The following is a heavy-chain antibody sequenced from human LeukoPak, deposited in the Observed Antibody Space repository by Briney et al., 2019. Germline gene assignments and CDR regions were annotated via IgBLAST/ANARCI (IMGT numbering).Heavy chain of an antibody. Sequence: SETLSLTCTVSGGSISSSSYYWGWIRQPPGKGLEWIGSIYYSGSTYYNPSLKSRVTISVDTSKNQFSLKLSSVTAEDTAVYYCARDPGTEAFDIWGQGTMVTVSS. CDR3: ARDPGTEAFDI. D-gene: IGHD1-1*01. J-gene: IGHJ3*02. CDR1: GGSISSSSYY. CDR2: IYYSGST. V-gene: IGHV4-39*07.